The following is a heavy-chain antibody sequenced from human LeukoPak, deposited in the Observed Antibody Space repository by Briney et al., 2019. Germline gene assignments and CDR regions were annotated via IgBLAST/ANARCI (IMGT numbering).Heavy chain of an antibody. V-gene: IGHV4-59*01. CDR1: GGSISSYY. CDR3: AREYCSGGSCYHGYNWFDP. CDR2: IYYSGST. J-gene: IGHJ5*02. Sequence: PSETLSLTCNVSGGSISSYYWSWIRQPPGKGLEWIGYIYYSGSTNYNPSLKSRVTISVDTSKNQFSLKLSSVTAADTAVYYCAREYCSGGSCYHGYNWFDPWGQGTLVTVSS. D-gene: IGHD2-15*01.